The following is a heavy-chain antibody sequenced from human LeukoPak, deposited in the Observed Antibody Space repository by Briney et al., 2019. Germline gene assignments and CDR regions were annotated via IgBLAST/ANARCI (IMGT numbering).Heavy chain of an antibody. CDR3: AKAYCTNGVCYNSFDY. V-gene: IGHV3-23*01. D-gene: IGHD2-8*01. Sequence: QPGGSLRLSCAASGFTFSIYAMSWVRQAPGKGLEWVSGMSGSGGSTYYADSVKGRFTISRDNSKNTLYLQMNTLRAEDTAVYYCAKAYCTNGVCYNSFDYWGQGTLVTVSS. CDR1: GFTFSIYA. CDR2: MSGSGGST. J-gene: IGHJ4*02.